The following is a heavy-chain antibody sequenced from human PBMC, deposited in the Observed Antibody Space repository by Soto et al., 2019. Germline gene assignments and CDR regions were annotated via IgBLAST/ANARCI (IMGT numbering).Heavy chain of an antibody. V-gene: IGHV3-9*01. J-gene: IGHJ4*02. CDR2: ISWNSGSI. CDR3: AKGQPASIAAPMDY. D-gene: IGHD6-6*01. Sequence: EVQLVESGGGLVQPGRSLRLSCAASGFTFDDYAMHWVRQAPGKGLEWVSGISWNSGSIGYADSVKGRFTISRDNAKNSLYLQMNSLRAEDTALYYCAKGQPASIAAPMDYWGQGTLFTVSS. CDR1: GFTFDDYA.